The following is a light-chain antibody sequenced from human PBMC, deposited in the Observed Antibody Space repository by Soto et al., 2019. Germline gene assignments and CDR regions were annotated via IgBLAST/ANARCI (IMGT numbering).Light chain of an antibody. J-gene: IGLJ3*02. Sequence: QSVLTQPASVSGSRGQSMTISCTGTSSNVGSYNFVSWYRQYPGKAPELIIYEVSQRPSTFFNRFSGSKSGNTASLSVSGLQSDDEAHYYCCSYAGNNTLVFGGGTKVTVL. CDR3: CSYAGNNTLV. CDR1: SSNVGSYNF. V-gene: IGLV2-23*02. CDR2: EVS.